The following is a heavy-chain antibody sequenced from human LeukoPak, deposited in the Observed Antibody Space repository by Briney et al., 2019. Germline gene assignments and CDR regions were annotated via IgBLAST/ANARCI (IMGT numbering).Heavy chain of an antibody. Sequence: IWYDGSNKYYADSVKGRFTISRDNSKNTLYLQMNSLRAEDTAVYYCARDRSDYGATDYFDYWGQGTLVTVSS. V-gene: IGHV3-33*01. J-gene: IGHJ4*02. CDR2: IWYDGSNK. CDR3: ARDRSDYGATDYFDY. D-gene: IGHD4-17*01.